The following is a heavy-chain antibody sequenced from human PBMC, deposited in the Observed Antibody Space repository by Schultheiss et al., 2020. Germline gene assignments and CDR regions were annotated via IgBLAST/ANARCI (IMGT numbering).Heavy chain of an antibody. CDR2: ISAYNGNT. V-gene: IGHV1-18*01. J-gene: IGHJ3*02. D-gene: IGHD3-3*01. CDR1: GYTFTSYG. Sequence: ASVKVSCKASGYTFTSYGISWVRQAPGQGLEWMGWISAYNGNTKYSQKFQGRVTMTTDTSTSTVYMELSSLRSEDTAVYYCARASLEWLLRGGFDIWGQGTMVTVSS. CDR3: ARASLEWLLRGGFDI.